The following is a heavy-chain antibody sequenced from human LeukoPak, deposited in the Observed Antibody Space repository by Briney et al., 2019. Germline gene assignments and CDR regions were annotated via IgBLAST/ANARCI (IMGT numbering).Heavy chain of an antibody. V-gene: IGHV1-69*05. CDR3: ARRDCSGGSCYSIYYFDY. J-gene: IGHJ4*02. D-gene: IGHD2-15*01. CDR2: IIPIFGTA. CDR1: GGTFSSYA. Sequence: SVKVSCKASGGTFSSYAISWVRQAPGQGLEWMGRIIPIFGTANYAQKFQGRVTITTDESTSTAYMELSSLRSEDTAVCYCARRDCSGGSCYSIYYFDYWGQGTLVTVSS.